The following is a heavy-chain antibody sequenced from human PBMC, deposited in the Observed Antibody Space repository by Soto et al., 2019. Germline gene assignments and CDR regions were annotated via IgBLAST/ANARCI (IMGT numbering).Heavy chain of an antibody. CDR1: GFTFNTYV. J-gene: IGHJ3*01. Sequence: EVQLLESGGGLVQPGGSLRLSCAASGFTFNTYVMNWVRQAPGKGLEWVSTISYSADKTHYADSVKGRFTISRDNSRDILFLQTNSLRADDAAVYYCARRARTATTNWGAFDVWGQGTMVTVSS. CDR3: ARRARTATTNWGAFDV. V-gene: IGHV3-23*01. CDR2: ISYSADKT. D-gene: IGHD1-7*01.